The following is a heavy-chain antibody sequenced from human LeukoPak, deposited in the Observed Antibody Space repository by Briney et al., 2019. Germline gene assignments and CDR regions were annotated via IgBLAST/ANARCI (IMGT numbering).Heavy chain of an antibody. D-gene: IGHD3-3*01. CDR2: ISWNSGSI. CDR1: GFTFDDYA. Sequence: PGRSLRLSCAASGFTFDDYAMHWVRHAPGKGLEWVSGISWNSGSIGYADSVKGRFTISRDNAKNSLYLQMNSLRAEDTAVYYCAKDVLYDFWSGYPGYWGQGTLVTVSS. V-gene: IGHV3-9*01. J-gene: IGHJ4*02. CDR3: AKDVLYDFWSGYPGY.